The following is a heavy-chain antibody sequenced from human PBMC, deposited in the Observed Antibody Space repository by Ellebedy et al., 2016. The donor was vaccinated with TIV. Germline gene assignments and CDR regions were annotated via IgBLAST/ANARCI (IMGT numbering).Heavy chain of an antibody. Sequence: GESLKISCTASGFTFSSHWMHWVRQVPGKGLVWVSRISSDGSYTSYADSVKGRFTISRDNAKNTLYLQMNSLRAEDTAVYYCARDIPQRPNPARFDPWGQGTLVTVSS. CDR1: GFTFSSHW. CDR3: ARDIPQRPNPARFDP. V-gene: IGHV3-74*01. CDR2: ISSDGSYT. D-gene: IGHD1-1*01. J-gene: IGHJ5*02.